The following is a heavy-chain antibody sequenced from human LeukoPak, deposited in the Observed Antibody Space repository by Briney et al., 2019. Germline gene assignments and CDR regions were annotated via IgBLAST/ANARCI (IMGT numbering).Heavy chain of an antibody. Sequence: ASVKVSCKASGYTFTGYYMHWVRQAPGQGLEWMGWINPNSGGTNCAQKFQGRVTMTRDTSISTAYMELSRLRSDDTAVYYCARGSIVPAKYLYYYYYMDVWGKGTTVTVSS. J-gene: IGHJ6*03. CDR2: INPNSGGT. CDR3: ARGSIVPAKYLYYYYYMDV. V-gene: IGHV1-2*02. D-gene: IGHD2-2*01. CDR1: GYTFTGYY.